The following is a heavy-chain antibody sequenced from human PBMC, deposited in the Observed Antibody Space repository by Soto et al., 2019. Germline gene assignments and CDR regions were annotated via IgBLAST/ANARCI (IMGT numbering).Heavy chain of an antibody. J-gene: IGHJ4*02. CDR3: ASYSYGPPIYFDY. D-gene: IGHD5-18*01. Sequence: ASVKVSCKAPADTFTSYYIHWVRQAPGHGLEWMGIINPNGGSTRFAQTFQGRVTITADKSTSTAYMELSSLRSEDTAVYYCASYSYGPPIYFDYWGQGTLVTVSS. V-gene: IGHV1-46*01. CDR1: ADTFTSYY. CDR2: INPNGGST.